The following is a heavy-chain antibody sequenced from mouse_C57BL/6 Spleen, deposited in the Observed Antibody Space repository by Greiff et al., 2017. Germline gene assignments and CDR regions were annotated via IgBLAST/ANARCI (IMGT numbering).Heavy chain of an antibody. D-gene: IGHD2-3*01. CDR2: IDPNSGGT. Sequence: QVQLQQPGAELVKPGASVKLSCKASGYTFPSYWMHWVKQRPGRGLEWIGRIDPNSGGTKYNEKFKSKATLTVDKPSSTAYMQLSSLTSEDSAVYYCASSWLLGGYYAMDYWGQGTSVTVSS. CDR3: ASSWLLGGYYAMDY. J-gene: IGHJ4*01. V-gene: IGHV1-72*01. CDR1: GYTFPSYW.